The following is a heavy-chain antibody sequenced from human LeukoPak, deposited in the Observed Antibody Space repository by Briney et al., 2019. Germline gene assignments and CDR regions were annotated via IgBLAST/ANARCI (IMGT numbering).Heavy chain of an antibody. CDR2: ISSSGSTI. D-gene: IGHD6-19*01. CDR1: GFTFSDYY. J-gene: IGHJ3*02. Sequence: GGSLRLSCAASGFTFSDYYMSWIRQAPGKGLEWVSYISSSGSTIYYADSVKGRFTISRDNAKNSLYLQMNSLRAEDTAVYYCARAEDSSGWSPTDAFDIWGQGTMVTVSS. CDR3: ARAEDSSGWSPTDAFDI. V-gene: IGHV3-11*01.